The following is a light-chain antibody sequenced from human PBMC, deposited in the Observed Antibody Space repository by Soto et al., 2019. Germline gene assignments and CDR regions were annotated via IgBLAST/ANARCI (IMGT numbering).Light chain of an antibody. CDR2: GAS. J-gene: IGKJ5*01. Sequence: SVFTQYPKTLSLSPGERATLSCRASQSVSSNYLAWYQQKPGQAPRLLIYGASGRATGIPDRFSGSGSGTDFTLTISRLEPEDFAVCYCQQYSSSLITFGQGTRLEIK. CDR3: QQYSSSLIT. V-gene: IGKV3-20*01. CDR1: QSVSSNY.